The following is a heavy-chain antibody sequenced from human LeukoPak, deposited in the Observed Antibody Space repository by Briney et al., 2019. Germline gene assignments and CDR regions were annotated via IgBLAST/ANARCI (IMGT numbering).Heavy chain of an antibody. J-gene: IGHJ6*03. CDR1: GFTFSSYG. V-gene: IGHV3-30*02. CDR3: AKDATYYYDSGNYYYMDV. Sequence: GGSLGLSCSASGFTFSSYGMHWVRQAPGKGLEWVTFIRYSGSNKYYADSVEGRFTISRDNSKNTLYLQMNSLRAEDTAVYYCAKDATYYYDSGNYYYMDVWGKGTTVTVSS. D-gene: IGHD3-10*01. CDR2: IRYSGSNK.